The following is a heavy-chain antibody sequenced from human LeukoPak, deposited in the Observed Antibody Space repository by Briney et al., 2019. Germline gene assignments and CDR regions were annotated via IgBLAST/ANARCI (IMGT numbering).Heavy chain of an antibody. D-gene: IGHD3-10*01. CDR1: GFSFSSYT. CDR3: ARGYGSGSGDY. J-gene: IGHJ4*02. CDR2: ISSSSNYI. Sequence: GGSLRLSCAASGFSFSSYTMNRVRQAPGKGLEWVSSISSSSNYIYYADSVKGRFTISRDNAKNSLYLQMNSLRAEDTAVYYCARGYGSGSGDYWGQGTLVTVSS. V-gene: IGHV3-21*01.